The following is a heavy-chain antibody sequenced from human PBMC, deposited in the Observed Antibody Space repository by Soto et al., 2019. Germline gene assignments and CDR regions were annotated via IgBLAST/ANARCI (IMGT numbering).Heavy chain of an antibody. J-gene: IGHJ5*02. CDR3: VREVSPNSRGWYTVLVRWFDP. V-gene: IGHV4-31*03. D-gene: IGHD6-19*01. Sequence: QVQLQESGPGLVKPSQTLSLTCTVSGGSVSSGDYYWSWVRQHPGKGLEWIGYVYYTGNTYYNPSLKSRVTISVDTSKNQFSLRLRCLTAEDTGVYYCVREVSPNSRGWYTVLVRWFDPWGQGTLVTVSS. CDR2: VYYTGNT. CDR1: GGSVSSGDYY.